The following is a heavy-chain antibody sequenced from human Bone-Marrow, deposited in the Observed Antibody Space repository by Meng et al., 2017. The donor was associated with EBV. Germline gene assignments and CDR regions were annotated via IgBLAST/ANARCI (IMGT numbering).Heavy chain of an antibody. D-gene: IGHD1-26*01. V-gene: IGHV4-34*01. CDR1: GGSFNGYY. Sequence: QGQLQQWGAGLLRPSETLALTCAVYGGSFNGYYWNWIRQSPTKGLEWIGEINHSGSTNYNPSLRSQVSISVDTSKNQFSLIVTSVTAADTAMYYCARGGVGGFESFNYWGQGILVTVSS. CDR2: INHSGST. J-gene: IGHJ4*02. CDR3: ARGGVGGFESFNY.